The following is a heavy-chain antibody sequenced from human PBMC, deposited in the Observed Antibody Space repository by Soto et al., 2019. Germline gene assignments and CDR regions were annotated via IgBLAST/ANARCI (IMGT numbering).Heavy chain of an antibody. D-gene: IGHD3-10*01. V-gene: IGHV4-34*01. CDR1: GGPFTGYY. CDR2: INHRGST. CDR3: ARGGLSRYYGSGSYYHD. J-gene: IGHJ4*02. Sequence: TLSLTCAFYGGPFTGYYWSWIREPPGRGLEWVGEINHRGSTNYNPSLKSRVTISVDTSKNQFSLKLSSVTAADTAVYYCARGGLSRYYGSGSYYHDWGQGTLVTVSS.